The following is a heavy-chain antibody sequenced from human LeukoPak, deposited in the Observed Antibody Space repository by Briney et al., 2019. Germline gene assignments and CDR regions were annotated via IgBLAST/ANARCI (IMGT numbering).Heavy chain of an antibody. J-gene: IGHJ3*02. V-gene: IGHV5-51*01. Sequence: GESLKISCKGSGYSFTSYWIGWVRQMPGKGLEWMGIIYPGDSETRSRPSFHGQVTISGDKSISTAYLQWSSLKASDTAMYYCARQMTTVTGRDAFDIWGQGTMVTVSS. CDR1: GYSFTSYW. CDR3: ARQMTTVTGRDAFDI. CDR2: IYPGDSET. D-gene: IGHD4-17*01.